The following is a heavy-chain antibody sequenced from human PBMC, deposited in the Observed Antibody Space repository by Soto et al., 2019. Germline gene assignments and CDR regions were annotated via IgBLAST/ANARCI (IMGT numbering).Heavy chain of an antibody. J-gene: IGHJ4*01. D-gene: IGHD6-13*01. Sequence: TLSPTCTFSHASGSSDPSYWTWTRQHPGKGLECIGYTYSGGKTHYRPSLKSRVSVSIDSSQKQFFLRANSVTDADTAVYYCARPGYGSSDFDHWGQGTLVTVSS. CDR1: HASGSSDPSY. CDR2: TYSGGKT. CDR3: ARPGYGSSDFDH. V-gene: IGHV4-31*03.